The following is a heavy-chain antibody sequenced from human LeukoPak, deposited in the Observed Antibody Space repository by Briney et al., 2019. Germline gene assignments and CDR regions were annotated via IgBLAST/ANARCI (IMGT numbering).Heavy chain of an antibody. CDR2: IRFSGTSI. CDR1: LFTFSNYE. V-gene: IGHV3-48*03. CDR3: ARETYYGSGSYSDFALDY. D-gene: IGHD3-10*01. Sequence: RGSPRLSCAASLFTFSNYEINWVRQAPGRGLEWISYIRFSGTSIYHANSVKGRFTISRDNAKNSVYLQMNSLRAEDTAVYYCARETYYGSGSYSDFALDYWGQGTLVTVSS. J-gene: IGHJ4*02.